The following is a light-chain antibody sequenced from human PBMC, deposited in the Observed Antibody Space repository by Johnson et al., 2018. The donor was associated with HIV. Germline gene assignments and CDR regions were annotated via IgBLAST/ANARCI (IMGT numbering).Light chain of an antibody. Sequence: VLTQPPSVSAAPGQKVTISCSGRSSNIGSNSVSWYQQLPGTAPKLLIYENNKRPSGIPDRFSGPKSGTSATLGITGLQTGDEADYYCGTWDSSLGVFGTGTKVTVL. CDR2: ENN. V-gene: IGLV1-51*02. J-gene: IGLJ1*01. CDR3: GTWDSSLGV. CDR1: SSNIGSNS.